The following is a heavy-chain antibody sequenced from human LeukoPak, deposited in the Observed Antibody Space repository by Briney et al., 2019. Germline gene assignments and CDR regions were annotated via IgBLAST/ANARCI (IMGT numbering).Heavy chain of an antibody. V-gene: IGHV4-61*02. J-gene: IGHJ4*02. Sequence: SETLSLTCTVSGDSISSGIYCWSWIRQPAGKGLEWIGRIETTGNTNYNPSLKSRVTISLDTSNNQFSLKLTSVTAADTAVYYCARGGTSAGNWGYYIDYWGQGTLVTVSS. CDR1: GDSISSGIYC. CDR3: ARGGTSAGNWGYYIDY. D-gene: IGHD7-27*01. CDR2: IETTGNT.